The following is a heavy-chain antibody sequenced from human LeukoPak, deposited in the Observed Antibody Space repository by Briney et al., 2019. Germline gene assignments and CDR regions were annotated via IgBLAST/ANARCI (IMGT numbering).Heavy chain of an antibody. CDR2: FDPEDGET. Sequence: ASVKVSCKVSGYTLTELSMHWVRQAPGKGLEWMGGFDPEDGETIYAQKFQGRVTMTEDTSTDTAYMELSSLRSEDTAVYYCARLGFCSGGSCYSLGYWGQGTMVTVSS. V-gene: IGHV1-24*01. D-gene: IGHD2-15*01. J-gene: IGHJ4*02. CDR1: GYTLTELS. CDR3: ARLGFCSGGSCYSLGY.